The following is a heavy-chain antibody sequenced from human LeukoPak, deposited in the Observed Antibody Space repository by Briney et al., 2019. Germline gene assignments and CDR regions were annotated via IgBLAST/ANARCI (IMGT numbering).Heavy chain of an antibody. CDR3: VRDYYYYYAMDV. J-gene: IGHJ6*02. Sequence: SETLSLTCTVSGGSISSGDYYCNWIRQPPGKGLEWIGYIYYSGSTYYNPSLKSRVMISLDMSKNQFSLKLSSVTAADTAVYYCVRDYYYYYAMDVWGQGTTVTVSS. CDR2: IYYSGST. CDR1: GGSISSGDYY. V-gene: IGHV4-30-4*01.